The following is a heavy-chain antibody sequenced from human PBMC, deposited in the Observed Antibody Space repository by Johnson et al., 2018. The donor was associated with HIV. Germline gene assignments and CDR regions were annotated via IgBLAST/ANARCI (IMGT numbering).Heavy chain of an antibody. CDR1: GFTVSRNY. D-gene: IGHD3-9*01. CDR3: ERGYILTGYSGACDM. Sequence: EVQLVESGGGVVQPGGSLRLSCAASGFTVSRNYMTWVRQAPGKGLEWVSVIYSGGSTYHADSVKGRFTISRDNSTNTVYLKMNSLRAEDTAVYYCERGYILTGYSGACDMWGQGTMVTVSS. V-gene: IGHV3-66*01. CDR2: IYSGGST. J-gene: IGHJ3*02.